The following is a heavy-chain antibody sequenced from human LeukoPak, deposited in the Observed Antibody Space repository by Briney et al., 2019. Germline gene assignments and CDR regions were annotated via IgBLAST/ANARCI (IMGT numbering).Heavy chain of an antibody. CDR3: ASSSWYGGWFDP. CDR1: GGSISSSNW. CDR2: IYHSGST. V-gene: IGHV4-4*02. Sequence: PSGTLSLTCAVSGGSISSSNWWSWVRQPPGKGLEWIGEIYHSGSTNYNPSLKSRVTMSVDTSKNQFSLKLSSVTAADTAVYYCASSSWYGGWFDPWGQGTLVTVSS. D-gene: IGHD6-13*01. J-gene: IGHJ5*02.